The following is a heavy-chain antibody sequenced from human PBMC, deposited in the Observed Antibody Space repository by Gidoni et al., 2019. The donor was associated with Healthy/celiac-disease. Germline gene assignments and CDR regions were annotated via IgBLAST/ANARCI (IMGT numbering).Heavy chain of an antibody. V-gene: IGHV3-49*05. D-gene: IGHD2-2*01. CDR3: TRESGYCSSTSCYGAFDY. Sequence: EVQLVESGGGLVKPGRSLRLSCTASGFTLGDYAMSWFRQAPGKGLAWVGFIRSKAYGGTTEYAASVKGRFTISRDDSKSIAYLQMNSLKTEDTAVYYCTRESGYCSSTSCYGAFDYWGQGTLVTVSS. J-gene: IGHJ4*02. CDR2: IRSKAYGGTT. CDR1: GFTLGDYA.